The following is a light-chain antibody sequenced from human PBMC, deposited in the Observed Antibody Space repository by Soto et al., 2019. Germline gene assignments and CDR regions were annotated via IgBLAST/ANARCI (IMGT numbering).Light chain of an antibody. Sequence: QSALTQPASVSGSPGQSITISCTGTSCDVGGYNYVSWYQQHPGKAPKLMIYEVSNRPSGVSNRFSGSKSGNTASLTISGLQAEDEAAYYCSSYTSSSSLYVFXTGTKVTV. CDR3: SSYTSSSSLYV. V-gene: IGLV2-14*01. J-gene: IGLJ1*01. CDR1: SCDVGGYNY. CDR2: EVS.